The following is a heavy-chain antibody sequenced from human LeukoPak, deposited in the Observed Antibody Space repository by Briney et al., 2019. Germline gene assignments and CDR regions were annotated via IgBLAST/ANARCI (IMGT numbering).Heavy chain of an antibody. D-gene: IGHD3-22*01. Sequence: PGGSLRLSCAASGFTFDDYTMHWVRQAPGKGLEWVSLISWVGGSTYYADSVKGRFTISRDNSKNSLYLQMNSLRTEDTALYYCAKDLGAQNYYDSSGPFDYWGQGTLVTVSS. CDR2: ISWVGGST. J-gene: IGHJ4*02. V-gene: IGHV3-43*01. CDR1: GFTFDDYT. CDR3: AKDLGAQNYYDSSGPFDY.